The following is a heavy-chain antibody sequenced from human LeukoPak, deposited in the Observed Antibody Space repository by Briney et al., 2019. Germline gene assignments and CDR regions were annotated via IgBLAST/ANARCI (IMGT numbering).Heavy chain of an antibody. D-gene: IGHD2-15*01. Sequence: GRSLRLSRAASGFTFSSYGMHWVRQAPGKGLEWVAVIWYDGGNKYYADSVKGRFTISRDNSKNTLYLQMNSLRAEDTAVYYCASLSRAGLAHYGMDVWGQGTTVTVSS. CDR3: ASLSRAGLAHYGMDV. CDR2: IWYDGGNK. V-gene: IGHV3-33*01. J-gene: IGHJ6*02. CDR1: GFTFSSYG.